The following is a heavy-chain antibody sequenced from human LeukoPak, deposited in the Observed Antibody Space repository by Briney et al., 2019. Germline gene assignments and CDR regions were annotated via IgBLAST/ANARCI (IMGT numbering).Heavy chain of an antibody. V-gene: IGHV4-59*12. CDR1: GGFISSYY. D-gene: IGHD5-12*01. Sequence: SETLSLTCTVSGGFISSYYWTWIRQPPGKGLEWIGYIYSSGSTSYSPSLKSRVTISVDTSKNQFSLNLSSVTAADTAVYYCARGPYSGYPRWAGTTYYMDVWGKGTTVTVSS. CDR2: IYSSGST. J-gene: IGHJ6*03. CDR3: ARGPYSGYPRWAGTTYYMDV.